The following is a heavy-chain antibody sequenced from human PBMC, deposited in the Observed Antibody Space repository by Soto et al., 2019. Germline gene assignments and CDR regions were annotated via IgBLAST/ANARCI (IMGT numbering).Heavy chain of an antibody. CDR2: ISAAADP. V-gene: IGHV3-13*05. CDR3: ARTDRDFYGLDV. Sequence: EVQLVESGGGLVQPGGSLRLSCEASGFTFRNYDMHWVRQGTGKGLEWVSGISAAADPDYEDSVEGRFTISREYAQNSFFLQMNSLTVGDTAVYYCARTDRDFYGLDVWGQGTTVIVSS. CDR1: GFTFRNYD. J-gene: IGHJ6*02.